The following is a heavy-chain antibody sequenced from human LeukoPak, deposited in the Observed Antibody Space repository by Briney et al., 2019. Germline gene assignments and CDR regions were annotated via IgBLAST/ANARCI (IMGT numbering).Heavy chain of an antibody. D-gene: IGHD6-13*01. J-gene: IGHJ4*02. V-gene: IGHV3-30*18. Sequence: GGSLRLSCAASGFTFSNYGMHWVRQAPGKGLEWVAVISYDGSNKYYADSVKGRFTIPRDNSKNTLYLQMNSLRAEDAAVYYCAKDEVYRSSWYGSVDYWGRGTLVAVSS. CDR1: GFTFSNYG. CDR2: ISYDGSNK. CDR3: AKDEVYRSSWYGSVDY.